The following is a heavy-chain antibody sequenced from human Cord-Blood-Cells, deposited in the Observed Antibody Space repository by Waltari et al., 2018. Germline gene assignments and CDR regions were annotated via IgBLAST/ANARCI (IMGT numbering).Heavy chain of an antibody. CDR3: ARPGDYGDYYFDY. V-gene: IGHV1-3*01. D-gene: IGHD4-17*01. J-gene: IGHJ4*02. CDR1: GYTFTRYA. CDR2: INAGNGNT. Sequence: QVKLVQSGAEGKKPGASVKVSCKASGYTFTRYALHWVRQAPGQRLEWMGWINAGNGNTKYSQKFQGRVTITRDTSASTAYMELSSLRSEDTAVYYCARPGDYGDYYFDYWGQGTLVTVSS.